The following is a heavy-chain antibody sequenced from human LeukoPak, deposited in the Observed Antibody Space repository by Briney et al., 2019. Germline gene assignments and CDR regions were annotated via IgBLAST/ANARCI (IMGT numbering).Heavy chain of an antibody. CDR1: GGTFSSYA. J-gene: IGHJ5*02. CDR3: ARGCRYYDFWSGYPPNWFDP. V-gene: IGHV1-69*06. Sequence: SEKVSCKASGGTFSSYAISWVRQAPGQGLEWMGGIIPIFGTANYAQKFQGRVTITADKSTSTAYMELSSLRSEDTAVYYCARGCRYYDFWSGYPPNWFDPWGQGTLVTVSS. D-gene: IGHD3-3*01. CDR2: IIPIFGTA.